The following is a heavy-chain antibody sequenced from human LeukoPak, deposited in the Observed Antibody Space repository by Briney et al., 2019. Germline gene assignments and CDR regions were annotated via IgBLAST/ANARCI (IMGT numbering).Heavy chain of an antibody. D-gene: IGHD3-10*01. CDR3: ARDQFGTLDY. Sequence: GGSLRLSCAASGFTFSSYSMSWVRQAPGKGLEWVSLISSSSSYIYYADSVKGRFTISRDNAKNSLYLQMNSLRAEDTAVYYCARDQFGTLDYWGQGTLVTASS. CDR2: ISSSSSYI. V-gene: IGHV3-21*01. J-gene: IGHJ4*02. CDR1: GFTFSSYS.